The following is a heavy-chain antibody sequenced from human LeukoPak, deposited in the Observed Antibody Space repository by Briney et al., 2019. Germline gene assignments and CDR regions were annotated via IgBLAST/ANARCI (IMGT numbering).Heavy chain of an antibody. Sequence: GGSLRLSCAASGFTFSTYAMSWVRQAPGKGLEWVSGIGGSGGGTYYADSVKGRLIISRDTFKNTLYLQVNNLRAEDTAIYYCAKANSGSWKSGWFDPWGQGTLVTVSS. D-gene: IGHD6-19*01. CDR2: IGGSGGGT. V-gene: IGHV3-23*01. CDR3: AKANSGSWKSGWFDP. J-gene: IGHJ5*02. CDR1: GFTFSTYA.